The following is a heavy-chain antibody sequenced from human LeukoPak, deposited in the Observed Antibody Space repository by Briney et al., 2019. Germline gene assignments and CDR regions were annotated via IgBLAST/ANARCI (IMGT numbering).Heavy chain of an antibody. D-gene: IGHD5-12*01. Sequence: GGSLRLSCAASGFTFSNFALSWVRQAPGKGLEWVSAISGRGRGGSTNYADSVKGRFTISRDNSKNTLYLQMNSLRAEDTAVYYCAKGLESGSDAFDIWGQGTMVTVSS. V-gene: IGHV3-23*01. CDR1: GFTFSNFA. CDR2: ISGRGRGGST. J-gene: IGHJ3*02. CDR3: AKGLESGSDAFDI.